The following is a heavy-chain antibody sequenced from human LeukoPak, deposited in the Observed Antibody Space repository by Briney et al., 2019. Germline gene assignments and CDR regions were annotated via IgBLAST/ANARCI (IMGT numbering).Heavy chain of an antibody. CDR3: ARGGYYDFWSGYYSYNWFDP. V-gene: IGHV1-8*01. Sequence: GASVKVSCKASGYTFTSYDINWVRQATGRGLEWMGWMNPNSGNTGYAQKFQGRVTMTRNTSISTAYMELSSLRSEDTAVYYCARGGYYDFWSGYYSYNWFDPWGQGTLVTVSS. D-gene: IGHD3-3*01. J-gene: IGHJ5*02. CDR2: MNPNSGNT. CDR1: GYTFTSYD.